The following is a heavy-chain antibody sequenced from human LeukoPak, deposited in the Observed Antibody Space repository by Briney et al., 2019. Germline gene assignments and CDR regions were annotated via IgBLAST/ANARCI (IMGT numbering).Heavy chain of an antibody. CDR3: ASVVWSYPDY. Sequence: GGSLRLSCAASGFTFSSYLMSWVRQAPGKGLEWVANIKQDGSEKYYVDSVKGRFTISRDNAKNSLYLQINSLRAEDTAVYYCASVVWSYPDYWGQGTLVTVSA. CDR2: IKQDGSEK. CDR1: GFTFSSYL. V-gene: IGHV3-7*01. J-gene: IGHJ4*02. D-gene: IGHD3-16*02.